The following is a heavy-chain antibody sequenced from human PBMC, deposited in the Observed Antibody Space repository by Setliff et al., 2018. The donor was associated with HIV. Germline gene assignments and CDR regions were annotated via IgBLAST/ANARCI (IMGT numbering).Heavy chain of an antibody. V-gene: IGHV1-2*02. CDR1: GYTFTVNH. CDR2: ISPDSGDT. CDR3: AGDAGAPGRGNPLDY. D-gene: IGHD3-10*01. Sequence: ASVKVSCKTSGYTFTVNHLHWVRQAPGQGVEWVGKISPDSGDTFYAQKFQGRVTLTRDTSITTAYMELSTLRDDDTAVYYCAGDAGAPGRGNPLDYWGQGTLVTVSS. J-gene: IGHJ4*02.